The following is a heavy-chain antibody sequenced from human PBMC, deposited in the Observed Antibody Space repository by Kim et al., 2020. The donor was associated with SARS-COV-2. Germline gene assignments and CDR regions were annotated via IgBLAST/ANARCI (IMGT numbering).Heavy chain of an antibody. J-gene: IGHJ4*02. V-gene: IGHV4-34*01. CDR1: GGSFSGYY. CDR2: INHSGST. CDR3: ARTPLYKLTPHD. Sequence: SQTLSLTCAVYGGSFSGYYWSWIRQPPGKGLEWIGEINHSGSTNYNPSLKSRVTISVDTSKNQFSLKLSSVTAADTALYYCARTPLYKLTPHDWGQGTLV. D-gene: IGHD1-20*01.